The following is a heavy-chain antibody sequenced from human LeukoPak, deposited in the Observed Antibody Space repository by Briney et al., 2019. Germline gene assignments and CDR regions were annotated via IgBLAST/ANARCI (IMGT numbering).Heavy chain of an antibody. CDR1: GYTFTGYY. V-gene: IGHV1-2*02. CDR3: ARVAYSSGSPDY. D-gene: IGHD6-19*01. J-gene: IGHJ4*02. CDR2: INPNSGGT. Sequence: ASVKVSCKASGYTFTGYYMHWVRQAPGQGLEWMGWINPNSGGTNYAQKFQGRVTMTRDTSISTAYMELSRLRSGDTAVYYCARVAYSSGSPDYWGQGTPVTVSS.